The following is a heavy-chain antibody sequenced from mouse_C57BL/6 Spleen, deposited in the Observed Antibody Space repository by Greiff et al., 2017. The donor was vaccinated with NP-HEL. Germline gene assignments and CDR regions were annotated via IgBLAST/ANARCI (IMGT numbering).Heavy chain of an antibody. D-gene: IGHD1-1*01. J-gene: IGHJ2*01. CDR1: GYTFTSYW. CDR3: ARSYGSSYVNFDY. Sequence: QVQLQQSGAELVKPGASVKMSCKASGYTFTSYWITWVKQRPGQGLEWIGDIYPGSGSTNYNEKFKSKATLTVEKSSSTAYMQLSSLTSEDSAVYYCARSYGSSYVNFDYWGQGTTLTVSS. CDR2: IYPGSGST. V-gene: IGHV1-55*01.